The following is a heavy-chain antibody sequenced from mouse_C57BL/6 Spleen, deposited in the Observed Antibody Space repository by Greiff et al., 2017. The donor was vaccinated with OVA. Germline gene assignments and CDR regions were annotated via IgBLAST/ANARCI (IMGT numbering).Heavy chain of an antibody. CDR2: IRNKDNNHAT. D-gene: IGHD1-1*01. J-gene: IGHJ2*01. V-gene: IGHV6-6*01. CDR3: TGRYGSLFDY. Sequence: EVKVQQSGGGLVQPGGTMKLSCAVSGFSFSDACMDWVRQPPEKGLELVAEIRNKDNNHATYYAEPVKGSFTISKNDYKRSVYQKMNCFRAEATGFYCCTGRYGSLFDYWGQGTTLTVSS. CDR1: GFSFSDAC.